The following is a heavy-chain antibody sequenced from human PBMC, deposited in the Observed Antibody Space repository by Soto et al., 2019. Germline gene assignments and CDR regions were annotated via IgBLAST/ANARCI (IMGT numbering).Heavy chain of an antibody. J-gene: IGHJ6*02. CDR2: IWLDGSNK. Sequence: QVQLVESGGGVVQPGRSLRLSCAASGFTFNTYGMHWVRQAPGKGLEWVAVIWLDGSNKYYADSVKGRFSISRDNSKNTGYXXMNSLRAEDTAVYYCARAGATMVRGVIWGYYAMDVWGQGTTVTVSS. CDR1: GFTFNTYG. D-gene: IGHD3-10*01. CDR3: ARAGATMVRGVIWGYYAMDV. V-gene: IGHV3-33*01.